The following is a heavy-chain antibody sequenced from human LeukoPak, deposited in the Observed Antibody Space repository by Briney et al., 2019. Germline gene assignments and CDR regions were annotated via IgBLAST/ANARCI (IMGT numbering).Heavy chain of an antibody. CDR3: ASGLRGYSGYEPYNWFDP. Sequence: SETLSLTCAVSGGSISSGGYSWSWIRQPPGKGLEWIGYIYHSGSTYYNPSLKSRVTISVDRSKNQFSLKLSSVTAADTAVYYCASGLRGYSGYEPYNWFDPWGQGTLVTVSS. CDR1: GGSISSGGYS. J-gene: IGHJ5*02. D-gene: IGHD5-12*01. V-gene: IGHV4-30-2*01. CDR2: IYHSGST.